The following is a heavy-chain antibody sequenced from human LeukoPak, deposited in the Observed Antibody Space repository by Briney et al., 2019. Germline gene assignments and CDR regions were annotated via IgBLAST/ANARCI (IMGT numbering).Heavy chain of an antibody. Sequence: GGSLRLSCAASGFTLSSNYMSWVRQAPGKGLEWVSVIYSGGSTYYADSVKGRFTISRDNSKNTLYLQMNSLRAEETAVYYCARGLLSFDYWGQGTLVTVSS. D-gene: IGHD3-10*01. CDR2: IYSGGST. J-gene: IGHJ4*02. CDR1: GFTLSSNY. CDR3: ARGLLSFDY. V-gene: IGHV3-53*01.